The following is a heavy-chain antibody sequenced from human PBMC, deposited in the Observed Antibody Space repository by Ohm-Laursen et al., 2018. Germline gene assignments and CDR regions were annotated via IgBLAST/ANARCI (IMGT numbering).Heavy chain of an antibody. CDR1: GFTFSSYS. CDR2: ISSSSSYI. Sequence: SLRLSCSASGFTFSSYSMNWVRQAPGKGLEWVSSISSSSSYIYYADSVKGRFTMSRDNAKNSLYLQMNSLRAEDTAVYYCARRTKLSGYSSSWADYWGQGTLVTVSS. D-gene: IGHD6-13*01. J-gene: IGHJ4*02. CDR3: ARRTKLSGYSSSWADY. V-gene: IGHV3-21*04.